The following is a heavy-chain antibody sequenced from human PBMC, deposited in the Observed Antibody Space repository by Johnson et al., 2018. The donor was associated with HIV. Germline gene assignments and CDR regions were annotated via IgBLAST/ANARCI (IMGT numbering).Heavy chain of an antibody. Sequence: QVQLVESGGGVVQPGGSLRLSCAASGFIFSNYGMHWVRQAPGKGLEWVAFIRYDGSNKYYADSVKGRFTITRDNSKNTLYLQMSSLRAEDTAVYYCAKELIAAAGTSSFDIWGQGTMVTVSS. CDR1: GFIFSNYG. CDR3: AKELIAAAGTSSFDI. V-gene: IGHV3-30*02. D-gene: IGHD6-13*01. CDR2: IRYDGSNK. J-gene: IGHJ3*02.